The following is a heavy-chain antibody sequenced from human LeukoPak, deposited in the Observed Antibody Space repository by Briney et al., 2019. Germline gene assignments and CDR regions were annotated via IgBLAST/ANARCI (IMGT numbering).Heavy chain of an antibody. CDR3: ARDRGVPGPGNALDI. CDR2: VKPKSGDS. CDR1: GYTFTNYH. Sequence: ASVKVSCKASGYTFTNYHKHWVRQAPGQGLEWLGLVKPKSGDSDFVQKFRGRVTVTTDVSTTTIHMELSNLRSDDTAVYYCARDRGVPGPGNALDIWGQGTMVTVSS. J-gene: IGHJ3*02. D-gene: IGHD2-8*01. V-gene: IGHV1-2*06.